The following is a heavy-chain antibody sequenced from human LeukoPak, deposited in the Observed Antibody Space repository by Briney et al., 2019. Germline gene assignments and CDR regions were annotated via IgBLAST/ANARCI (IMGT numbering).Heavy chain of an antibody. CDR1: GFTFSSYG. V-gene: IGHV3-30*02. CDR2: IRYDGSNK. J-gene: IGHJ4*02. D-gene: IGHD6-13*01. CDR3: AKDQGLPGIAAPFDY. Sequence: GGSLRLSCAASGFTFSSYGMHWVRQAPGKGLEWVAFIRYDGSNKYYADSVKGRFTISRDNSKNTLYLQMNSLRAEDTAVYYCAKDQGLPGIAAPFDYWGQGTLVTVSS.